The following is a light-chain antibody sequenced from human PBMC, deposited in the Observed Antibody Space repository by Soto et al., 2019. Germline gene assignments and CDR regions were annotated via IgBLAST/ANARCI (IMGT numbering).Light chain of an antibody. J-gene: IGKJ2*01. CDR1: QSVSNY. V-gene: IGKV3-20*01. CDR2: GAS. Sequence: ESVLTQSPDTLALSPGERATLSCRASQSVSNYLAWYQHRAGQAPRLLIFGASSRATGIPDRFSGSGSGTDFTLTISRLGPEDFAVYYCQQYGSSPYTFGLGSKLEI. CDR3: QQYGSSPYT.